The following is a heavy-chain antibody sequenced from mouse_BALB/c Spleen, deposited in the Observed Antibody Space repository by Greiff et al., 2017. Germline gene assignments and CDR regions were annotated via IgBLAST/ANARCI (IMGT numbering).Heavy chain of an antibody. D-gene: IGHD2-4*01. J-gene: IGHJ3*01. CDR1: GFSLTGYG. CDR3: AREFYYDYDGGSWFAY. CDR2: IWGDGST. V-gene: IGHV2-6-7*01. Sequence: VKVVESGPGLVAPSQSLSITCTVSGFSLTGYGVNWVRQPPGKGLEWLGMIWGDGSTDYNSALKSRLSISKDNSKSQVFLKMNSLQTDDTARYYCAREFYYDYDGGSWFAYWGQGTLVTVSA.